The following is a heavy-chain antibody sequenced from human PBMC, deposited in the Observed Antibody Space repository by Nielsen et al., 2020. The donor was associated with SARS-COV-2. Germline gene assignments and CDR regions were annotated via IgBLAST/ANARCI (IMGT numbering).Heavy chain of an antibody. CDR3: ARGGTMVRGRRYYYGMDV. D-gene: IGHD3-10*01. CDR1: GGSISSGDCY. Sequence: SETLSLTCTVSGGSISSGDCYWSWIRQPPGKGLEWIGYIYYSGSTYYNPSLKSRVTISVDTSKNQFSLKLSSVTAADTAVYYCARGGTMVRGRRYYYGMDVWGQGTTVTVSS. V-gene: IGHV4-30-4*01. J-gene: IGHJ6*02. CDR2: IYYSGST.